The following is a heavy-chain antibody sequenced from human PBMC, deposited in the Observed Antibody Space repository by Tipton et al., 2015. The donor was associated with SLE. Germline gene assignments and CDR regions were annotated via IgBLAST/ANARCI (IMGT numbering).Heavy chain of an antibody. CDR3: AREEAVTFPGDY. CDR1: GITFSDHD. Sequence: GSLRLSCAASGITFSDHDMNWFRQAPGKGLEWVANIKQDGSERTYVDSVKGRFTISRDNAKNSLYLQMNSLRAEDTAVYYCAREEAVTFPGDYWGQGTLVTVSS. J-gene: IGHJ4*02. V-gene: IGHV3-7*01. CDR2: IKQDGSER. D-gene: IGHD3-16*01.